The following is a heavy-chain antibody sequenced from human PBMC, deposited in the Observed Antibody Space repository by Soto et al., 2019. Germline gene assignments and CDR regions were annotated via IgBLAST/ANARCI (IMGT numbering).Heavy chain of an antibody. V-gene: IGHV4-59*01. CDR3: ARGGNRYSSTSSGVGGFDY. J-gene: IGHJ4*02. CDR1: GDSITSSY. D-gene: IGHD5-12*01. Sequence: SETLSLTCTVSGDSITSSYWSWIRQSPEKGLEWIAYIYHTGTTNYNPSLKSRVSMSIDTSKNQFSLSLTSLTTADTAIYFCARGGNRYSSTSSGVGGFDYWGRGXLVTVYS. CDR2: IYHTGTT.